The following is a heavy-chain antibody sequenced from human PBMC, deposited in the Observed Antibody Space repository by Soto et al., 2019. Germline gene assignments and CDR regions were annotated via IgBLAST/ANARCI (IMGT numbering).Heavy chain of an antibody. CDR2: IFYSGST. CDR1: GGSIRSYY. J-gene: IGHJ5*01. Sequence: PSETLSPTCTVSGGSIRSYYWTWIRQPPGKGLEWLGYIFYSGSTFYNPSLESRVTISIHTSKSQFSLQLTSVTAADTAVYYCARGAADTAMVDSWGHGTLATVSS. V-gene: IGHV4-59*01. CDR3: ARGAADTAMVDS. D-gene: IGHD5-18*01.